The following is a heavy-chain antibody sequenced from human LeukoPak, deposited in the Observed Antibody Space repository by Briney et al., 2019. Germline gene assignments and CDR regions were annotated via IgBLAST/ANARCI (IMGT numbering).Heavy chain of an antibody. V-gene: IGHV3-74*01. J-gene: IGHJ6*04. CDR3: ASDNGYYYYGMDV. CDR2: INSDGSST. CDR1: GFTFSAYW. Sequence: GGSLRLSCAASGFTFSAYWMSWVRQAPGKGLVWVSRINSDGSSTSYADSVKGRFTISRDNAKNTLYLQMNSLRAEDTAVYYCASDNGYYYYGMDVWGKGTTVTVSS.